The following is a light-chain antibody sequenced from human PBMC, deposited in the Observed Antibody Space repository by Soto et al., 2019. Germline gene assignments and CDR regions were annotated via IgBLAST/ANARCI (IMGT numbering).Light chain of an antibody. CDR3: ATWESSLSAGV. CDR2: DNN. J-gene: IGLJ2*01. CDR1: SSNIGNNS. V-gene: IGLV1-51*01. Sequence: QSELTQPPAVSAAPGQKVTISCSGGSSNIGNNSVSWYQQLPGTAPKLLIYDNNKRPSGIPDRFSGSKSGTSGTLGITGLQTGDEANYYCATWESSLSAGVFGGGTQLTVL.